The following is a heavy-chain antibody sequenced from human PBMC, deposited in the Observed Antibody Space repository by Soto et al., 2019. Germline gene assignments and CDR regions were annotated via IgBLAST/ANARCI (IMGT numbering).Heavy chain of an antibody. CDR1: GDSFSRYA. Sequence: QVQLLQSGAEVKKPGSSVRVSCTASGDSFSRYALCWVRQAPGQGLEWLGGIIPILRATNWAQKFQGRVTITADESTSTAYMELSSLRSDDTAVYYCARVGSRAEYLQYWGQGTLVTVSS. V-gene: IGHV1-69*01. CDR3: ARVGSRAEYLQY. J-gene: IGHJ1*01. CDR2: IIPILRAT. D-gene: IGHD6-13*01.